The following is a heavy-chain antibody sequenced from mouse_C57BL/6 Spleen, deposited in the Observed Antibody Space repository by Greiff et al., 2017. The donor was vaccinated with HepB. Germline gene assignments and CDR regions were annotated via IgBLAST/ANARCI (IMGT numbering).Heavy chain of an antibody. CDR1: GYTFTSYG. CDR3: ARDSSGYGGFAY. V-gene: IGHV1-81*01. D-gene: IGHD3-2*02. Sequence: QVQLQQSGAELARPGASVKLSCKASGYTFTSYGISWVKQRTGQGLEWIGEIYPRSGNTYYNEKFKGKATLTADKSSSTAYMELRSLTSEDSAVYFCARDSSGYGGFAYWGQGTLVTVSA. J-gene: IGHJ3*01. CDR2: IYPRSGNT.